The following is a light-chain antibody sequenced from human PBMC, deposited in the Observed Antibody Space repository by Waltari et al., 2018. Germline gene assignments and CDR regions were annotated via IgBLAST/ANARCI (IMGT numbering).Light chain of an antibody. J-gene: IGKJ2*01. CDR1: QGISNS. CDR2: GAS. Sequence: DIQMTQSPSSLSASVGDSVTITCRASQGISNSLAWYQQKPGKAPKLLLYGASRLESGVPPRFSGSGSGTDYTLTISSLQPDDFATYYCQQYYFTPYTFGQGTKLDIK. CDR3: QQYYFTPYT. V-gene: IGKV1-NL1*01.